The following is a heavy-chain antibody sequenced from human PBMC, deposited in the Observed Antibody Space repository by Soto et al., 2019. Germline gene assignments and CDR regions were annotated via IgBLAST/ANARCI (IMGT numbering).Heavy chain of an antibody. D-gene: IGHD2-2*01. CDR1: GGSISGYY. J-gene: IGHJ1*01. V-gene: IGHV4-59*01. CDR3: ARETPGAGHFQP. Sequence: QVQLQESGPGLVKPSETLSLTCTVSGGSISGYYWNWIRQTPGKGLEWIGYIYYSGGTNYNPSLKSRVTISVATAKNQFSLILSSVTAAATAVYYCARETPGAGHFQPWGQGTLVTVAS. CDR2: IYYSGGT.